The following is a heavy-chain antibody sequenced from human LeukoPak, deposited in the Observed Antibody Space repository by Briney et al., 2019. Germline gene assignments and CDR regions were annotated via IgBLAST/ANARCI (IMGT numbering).Heavy chain of an antibody. CDR3: ARARPLYDYVWGSYRPFDY. Sequence: PSETLSLTCAVYGGSFSGYYWSWIRQPPGKGLEWIGEINHSGGTNYNPSLKSRVTISVDTSKNQFSLKLSSVTAADTAVYYCARARPLYDYVWGSYRPFDYWGQGTLVTVSS. J-gene: IGHJ4*02. V-gene: IGHV4-34*01. CDR1: GGSFSGYY. CDR2: INHSGGT. D-gene: IGHD3-16*02.